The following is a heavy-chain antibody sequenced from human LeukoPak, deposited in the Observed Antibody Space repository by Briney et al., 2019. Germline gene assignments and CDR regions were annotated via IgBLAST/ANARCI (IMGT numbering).Heavy chain of an antibody. CDR3: AGGGYSWFDP. CDR2: IKQDGSEK. CDR1: GFSFSTYW. Sequence: GGSLRLSCAASGFSFSTYWMSWVRQAPGKGLEGVANIKQDGSEKYYVDSVKGRFTISRDNAKNSLDLQMNSLRAEDTAVYYCAGGGYSWFDPWGQGTLVTVSS. J-gene: IGHJ5*02. V-gene: IGHV3-7*01. D-gene: IGHD2-15*01.